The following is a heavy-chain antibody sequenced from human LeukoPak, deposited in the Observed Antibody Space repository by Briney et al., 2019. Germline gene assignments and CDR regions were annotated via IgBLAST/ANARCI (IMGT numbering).Heavy chain of an antibody. Sequence: GGSLRLSCAASGFTLRSYSMNWVRQAPGKGLEWVSSISDSDNSMYYANSVKGRFTMSRDNTKNSLYLQMNSLRAEDTAVYYCAREAEEAFDIWGQGTMVTVSS. J-gene: IGHJ3*02. CDR1: GFTLRSYS. D-gene: IGHD1-14*01. V-gene: IGHV3-21*01. CDR2: ISDSDNSM. CDR3: AREAEEAFDI.